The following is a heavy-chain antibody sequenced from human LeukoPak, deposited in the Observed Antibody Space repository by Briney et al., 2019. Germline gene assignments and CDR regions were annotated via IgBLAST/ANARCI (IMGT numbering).Heavy chain of an antibody. CDR2: INPNSGGT. CDR1: GYTFTAYY. J-gene: IGHJ4*02. CDR3: AKDATRTSGWYYFDY. Sequence: ASVKVSCKASGYTFTAYYVHWVRQAPGQGLEWMAWINPNSGGTNYAQKFEGRVTVTRDTSISTAYMELSRLRSDDTAVYYCAKDATRTSGWYYFDYWGQGTLVTVSS. V-gene: IGHV1-2*02. D-gene: IGHD6-19*01.